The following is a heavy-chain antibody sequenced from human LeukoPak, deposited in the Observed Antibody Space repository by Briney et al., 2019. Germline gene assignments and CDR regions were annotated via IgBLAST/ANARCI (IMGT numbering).Heavy chain of an antibody. Sequence: GESLQISSKASGYSFTSYWIGCVRQMPGKGLEWMGIIYPSDSDTRYSPSFQGQVTISVHKSISTAYLQWRSLKASDTAMYYCARDVGSSGWYVWGQGAPVTVAP. CDR3: ARDVGSSGWYV. D-gene: IGHD6-19*01. CDR2: IYPSDSDT. J-gene: IGHJ4*02. CDR1: GYSFTSYW. V-gene: IGHV5-51*01.